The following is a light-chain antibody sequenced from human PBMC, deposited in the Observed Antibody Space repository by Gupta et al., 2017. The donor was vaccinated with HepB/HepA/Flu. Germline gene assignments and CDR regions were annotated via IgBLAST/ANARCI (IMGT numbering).Light chain of an antibody. CDR3: CSYANVGNLV. J-gene: IGLJ3*02. Sequence: QYAMTQPASVSGSPGQSITISCTGTSSDIENYNLVSWYPQNPDKTPQRIIYHVHSRPSEVSDRFSASRSGNTASLTISGLQAADEADYYCCSYANVGNLVFGGVTRLTVL. CDR1: SSDIENYNL. CDR2: HVH. V-gene: IGLV2-23*02.